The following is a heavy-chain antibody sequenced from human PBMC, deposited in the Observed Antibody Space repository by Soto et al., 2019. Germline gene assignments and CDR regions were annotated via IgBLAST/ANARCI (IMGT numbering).Heavy chain of an antibody. Sequence: GESLKIYCKGSGYSFTSYWISWVRQMPGKGLEWMGRIDPSDSYTNYSPSFQGHVTISADKSISTAYLQWSSLKASDTAMYYCARGGYSSGWYDYWGQGTLVTVSS. CDR3: ARGGYSSGWYDY. V-gene: IGHV5-10-1*01. CDR1: GYSFTSYW. J-gene: IGHJ4*02. D-gene: IGHD6-19*01. CDR2: IDPSDSYT.